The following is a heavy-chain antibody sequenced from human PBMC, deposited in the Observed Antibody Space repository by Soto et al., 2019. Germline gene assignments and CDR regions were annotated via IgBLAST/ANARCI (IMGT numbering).Heavy chain of an antibody. CDR2: INGDGSTT. D-gene: IGHD1-26*01. J-gene: IGHJ4*02. CDR3: GRGSGPRGRPY. CDR1: GFIFNNYW. V-gene: IGHV3-74*01. Sequence: GGSLRLSCAASGFIFNNYWMHWVRQAPGKGLVWVARINGDGSTTTYVGSAKGRFTISRDNAKNTVYLQMNSLRVEDTAVDYCGRGSGPRGRPYWGQGILVTVSS.